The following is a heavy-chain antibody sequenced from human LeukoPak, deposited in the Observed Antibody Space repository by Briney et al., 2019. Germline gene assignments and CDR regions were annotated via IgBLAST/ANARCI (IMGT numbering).Heavy chain of an antibody. V-gene: IGHV1-18*01. J-gene: IGHJ5*02. D-gene: IGHD2-2*01. CDR1: GYTFSSYG. CDR2: ISAYNGNT. CDR3: ARDVGDIVTVPSAISVP. Sequence: ASVTVSXKASGYTFSSYGISWVRQAPGQGLEWMGWISAYNGNTNYAQMVQGRVTMTTDTSTSTAYMEVRSLRSDDTAMYYCARDVGDIVTVPSAISVPWGQGTLVTVSS.